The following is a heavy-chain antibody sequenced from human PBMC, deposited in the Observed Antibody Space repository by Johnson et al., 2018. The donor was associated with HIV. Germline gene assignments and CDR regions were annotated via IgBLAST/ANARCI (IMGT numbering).Heavy chain of an antibody. CDR1: GFTVTSDY. D-gene: IGHD1-26*01. V-gene: IGHV3-66*02. CDR2: IYSGGST. J-gene: IGHJ3*02. Sequence: EVQLVESGGGLVQPGGSLRLSCAASGFTVTSDYMSWVRQAPGKGLEWVSIIYSGGSTYYADSVKGRFTISRDNSKNTLHLQMSSLRPEDTAVYYCARVRVGAFDIWGQGTMVTVS. CDR3: ARVRVGAFDI.